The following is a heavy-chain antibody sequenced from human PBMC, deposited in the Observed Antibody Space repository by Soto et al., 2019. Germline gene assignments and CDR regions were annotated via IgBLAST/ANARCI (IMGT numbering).Heavy chain of an antibody. CDR3: ARDDSFYGEPGYGMNV. J-gene: IGHJ6*02. CDR2: IYYTGTT. CDR1: CSTIISCVFY. Sequence: TLYLTCTIRCSTIISCVFYWSWIRQRPGKGLEWIGHIYYTGTTSYNKSLNSRVTISLDNSSNKLSLKLRSVTAADTAKYFCARDDSFYGEPGYGMNVWGQGTTVTVS. D-gene: IGHD4-17*01. V-gene: IGHV4-31*03.